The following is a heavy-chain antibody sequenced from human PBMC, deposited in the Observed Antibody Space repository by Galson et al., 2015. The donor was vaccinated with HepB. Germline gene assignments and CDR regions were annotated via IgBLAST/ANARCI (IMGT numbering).Heavy chain of an antibody. D-gene: IGHD3-10*01. Sequence: SVKVSCKASGGTFSNYTISWVRQAPGQGLEWMGRIIPILGIANYAQKFQGRVTITADKSTSTAYMELSSLRSEDTAVYYCARVSIYGSGSYYKWDYYYGMDVWGQGTTVTVSS. CDR3: ARVSIYGSGSYYKWDYYYGMDV. CDR2: IIPILGIA. V-gene: IGHV1-69*02. J-gene: IGHJ6*02. CDR1: GGTFSNYT.